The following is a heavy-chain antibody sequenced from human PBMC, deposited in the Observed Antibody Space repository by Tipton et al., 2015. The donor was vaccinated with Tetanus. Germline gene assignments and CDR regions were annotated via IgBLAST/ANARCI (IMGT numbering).Heavy chain of an antibody. D-gene: IGHD3-3*01. CDR2: IFSGGTT. CDR3: VRGVPRESFYLDH. Sequence: LRLSCTVAGDSISSGGYYWNWVRQNPGKGLEWLGYIFSGGTTFYSPSLNGRVSMSLDTSKNLFALRLASVTAADTAVYYCVRGVPRESFYLDHWGQGKQVAVSS. J-gene: IGHJ4*02. V-gene: IGHV4-31*02. CDR1: GDSISSGGYY.